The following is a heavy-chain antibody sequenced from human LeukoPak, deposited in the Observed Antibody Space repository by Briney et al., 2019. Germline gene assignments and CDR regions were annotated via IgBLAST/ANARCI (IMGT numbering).Heavy chain of an antibody. J-gene: IGHJ4*02. Sequence: SVKVSCKASGGTFSSYAISWVRQAPGQGLEWMGGIIPIFGTANYAQKFQGRVTITTDESTSTAYMELSSLRTEDTAVYYCARDTGAYCGGDCYQGYFDYWGQGTLVTVSS. CDR3: ARDTGAYCGGDCYQGYFDY. CDR1: GGTFSSYA. V-gene: IGHV1-69*05. D-gene: IGHD2-21*02. CDR2: IIPIFGTA.